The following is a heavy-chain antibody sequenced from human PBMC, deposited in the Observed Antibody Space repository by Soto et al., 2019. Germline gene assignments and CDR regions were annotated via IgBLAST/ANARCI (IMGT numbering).Heavy chain of an antibody. Sequence: GGSLRLSCAASGFTFSDYYMSWIRQAPGKGLEWVSYISSSGSTIYYADSVKGRFTISRDNAKNSLYLQMNSLRAEDTAVYYCARSPYCSSTSCRYLVYWGQGTLVTVSS. V-gene: IGHV3-11*01. CDR3: ARSPYCSSTSCRYLVY. J-gene: IGHJ4*02. CDR2: ISSSGSTI. D-gene: IGHD2-2*01. CDR1: GFTFSDYY.